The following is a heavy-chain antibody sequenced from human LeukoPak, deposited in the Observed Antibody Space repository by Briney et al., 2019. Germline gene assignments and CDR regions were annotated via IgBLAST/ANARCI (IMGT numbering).Heavy chain of an antibody. CDR3: ARDSCSGGSCYNYMDV. V-gene: IGHV3-21*01. CDR2: ISSSSSYI. CDR1: GFTFDDYW. D-gene: IGHD2-15*01. Sequence: GGSLRLSCGASGFTFDDYWMSWVRQAPGKGLEWVSSISSSSSYIYYADSVKGRFTISRDNAKNSLYLQMNSLRAEDTAVYYCARDSCSGGSCYNYMDVWGKGTTVTVSS. J-gene: IGHJ6*03.